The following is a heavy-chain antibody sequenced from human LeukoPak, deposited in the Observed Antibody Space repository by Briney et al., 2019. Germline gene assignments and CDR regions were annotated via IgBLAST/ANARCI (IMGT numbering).Heavy chain of an antibody. V-gene: IGHV1-18*01. CDR3: AREEGDDSSGLYYFDY. Sequence: GASVKVSCKASGYTFTSYGISWVRQAPGQGLEWMGWISAYNGNTNYAQKLQGRVTMTTDTSTSTAYMELRSLRSDDTAVYYCAREEGDDSSGLYYFDYWGQGTLVTVSS. CDR1: GYTFTSYG. J-gene: IGHJ4*02. D-gene: IGHD3-22*01. CDR2: ISAYNGNT.